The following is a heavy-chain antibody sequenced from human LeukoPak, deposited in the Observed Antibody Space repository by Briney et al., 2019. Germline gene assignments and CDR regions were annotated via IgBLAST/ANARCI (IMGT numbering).Heavy chain of an antibody. CDR1: GFTFSTYS. J-gene: IGHJ4*02. V-gene: IGHV3-48*02. CDR3: ARTRGWYGDYFDY. CDR2: ISGSSSTI. D-gene: IGHD6-19*01. Sequence: PGGSLRLSCAASGFTFSTYSMNWDRQAPGKGLEWVSYISGSSSTIYYADSVKGRFTISRDNAKNSLYLQMNNLRDEDTAVYYCARTRGWYGDYFDYWGQGTLVTVSS.